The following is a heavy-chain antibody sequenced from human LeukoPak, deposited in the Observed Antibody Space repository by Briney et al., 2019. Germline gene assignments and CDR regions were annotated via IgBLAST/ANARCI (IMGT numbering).Heavy chain of an antibody. CDR1: GFTVSSNY. V-gene: IGHV3-66*01. D-gene: IGHD3-16*02. Sequence: GGSLRLSCAASGFTVSSNYMSWVRQAPGKGLEWVSVIYSGGSTYYADSVKGRFTISRDNSKNTLYLQMNSLRAEDTAVYYCARMSYDYVWGSYRYYFDYWGQGTLVTVSS. CDR2: IYSGGST. J-gene: IGHJ4*02. CDR3: ARMSYDYVWGSYRYYFDY.